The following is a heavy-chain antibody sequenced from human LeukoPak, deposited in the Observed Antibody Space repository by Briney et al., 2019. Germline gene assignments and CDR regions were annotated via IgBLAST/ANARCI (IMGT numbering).Heavy chain of an antibody. Sequence: SETPSLTCTVSGGSISTYYWSWIRQPPGKGLEWIGYIYYNGATDYNPSLKSRVTISVDTSKNEFSLKLSSVTAADTALYYCARRTVTNGWFRIDYWGQGSLVIVSS. J-gene: IGHJ4*02. CDR2: IYYNGAT. CDR1: GGSISTYY. D-gene: IGHD6-19*01. V-gene: IGHV4-59*08. CDR3: ARRTVTNGWFRIDY.